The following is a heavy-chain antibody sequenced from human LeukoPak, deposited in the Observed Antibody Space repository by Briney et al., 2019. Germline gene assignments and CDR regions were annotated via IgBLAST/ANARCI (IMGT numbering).Heavy chain of an antibody. J-gene: IGHJ5*02. D-gene: IGHD2-21*02. Sequence: SSETLSLTCTVSGGSISSGGYYWSWIRQHPGKGLEWIGYIYYSGSTYYHPSLKSRVTISVDTSKNQFSLKLSSVTAADTAVYYCARGGGGGDYNWFDPWGQGTLVTVSS. V-gene: IGHV4-31*03. CDR1: GGSISSGGYY. CDR2: IYYSGST. CDR3: ARGGGGGDYNWFDP.